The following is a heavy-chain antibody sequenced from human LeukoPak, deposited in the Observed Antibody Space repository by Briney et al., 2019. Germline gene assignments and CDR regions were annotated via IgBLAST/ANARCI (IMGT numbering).Heavy chain of an antibody. CDR2: IYYSGST. J-gene: IGHJ5*02. CDR1: GGSISSSSYY. CDR3: ARGTAGIGYCSSTSCYGGPSWFDP. Sequence: SETLSLTCTVSGGSISSSSYYWGWIRQPPGKGLEWIGGIYYSGSTYYNPSLKSRVTISVDTSKNQFSLKLSSVTAADTAVYYCARGTAGIGYCSSTSCYGGPSWFDPWGQGTLVTVSS. D-gene: IGHD2-2*01. V-gene: IGHV4-39*07.